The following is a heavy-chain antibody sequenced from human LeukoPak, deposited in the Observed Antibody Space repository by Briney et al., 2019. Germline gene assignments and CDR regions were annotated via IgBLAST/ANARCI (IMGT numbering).Heavy chain of an antibody. J-gene: IGHJ5*02. Sequence: ASVKVSCKASGYTLTSYDINWVRQATGQGLEWMGWMNPNSGKTGYAQKFQGRITITRNTSISTAYMELSSLRSDDTAVYYCARDPRYCSGGNCYPGSLDPWGQGTLVTVSS. V-gene: IGHV1-8*01. CDR3: ARDPRYCSGGNCYPGSLDP. CDR1: GYTLTSYD. D-gene: IGHD2-15*01. CDR2: MNPNSGKT.